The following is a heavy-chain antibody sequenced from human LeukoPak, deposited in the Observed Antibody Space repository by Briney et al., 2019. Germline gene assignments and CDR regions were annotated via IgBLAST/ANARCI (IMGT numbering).Heavy chain of an antibody. Sequence: PTETLSLTCSVSGVSISGYYWSWIRQPPGKGLEWIGYIYYSGSTNYNPSLRSRVTISVDTSKNQFSLRLSSVTAADTAVYYCARMSGGYYDRAFDYWGQGTPVTVSS. CDR3: ARMSGGYYDRAFDY. CDR2: IYYSGST. D-gene: IGHD3-22*01. CDR1: GVSISGYY. V-gene: IGHV4-59*01. J-gene: IGHJ4*02.